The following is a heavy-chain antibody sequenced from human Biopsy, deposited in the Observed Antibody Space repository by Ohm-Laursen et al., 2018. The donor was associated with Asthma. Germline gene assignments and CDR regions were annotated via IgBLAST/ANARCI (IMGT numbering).Heavy chain of an antibody. CDR2: IYSGGTS. V-gene: IGHV3-53*01. D-gene: IGHD3-22*01. CDR3: ARGDSSNWSHYYFDY. CDR1: GFTFGDYW. J-gene: IGHJ4*02. Sequence: SLRLSCSASGFTFGDYWMSWVRQAPGKGLEWVSVIYSGGTSHTADSVRGRFTISRDHSKNTLYLQMHSLRAEDTAVYYCARGDSSNWSHYYFDYWGQGTLVTVSS.